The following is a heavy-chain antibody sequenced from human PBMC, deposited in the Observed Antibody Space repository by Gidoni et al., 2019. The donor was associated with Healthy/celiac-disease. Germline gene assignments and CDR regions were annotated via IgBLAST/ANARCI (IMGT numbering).Heavy chain of an antibody. Sequence: QVQLVQSGAEVKQPGSSVKVSCQTSGGTFSIYAISCVRQTPGQGLEWMGGIIPIFGTANYAQKFQGRVTMTADESTSTAYMERSSLRSEDTAVYYCARAEIAWELHDYNWFDPWGQGTLVTVSS. CDR3: ARAEIAWELHDYNWFDP. J-gene: IGHJ5*02. D-gene: IGHD1-26*01. CDR1: GGTFSIYA. V-gene: IGHV1-69*01. CDR2: IIPIFGTA.